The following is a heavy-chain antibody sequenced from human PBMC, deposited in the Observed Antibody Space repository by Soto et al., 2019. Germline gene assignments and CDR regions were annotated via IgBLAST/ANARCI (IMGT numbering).Heavy chain of an antibody. Sequence: SETLSLTCAVSGGSISSSNWWSWVRQPPGKGLEWIGEIYHSGSTNYNPSLKSRVTISVDKSKNQFSLKLSSVTAADTAVYYCARDSVLMVYAMALSYYYGMDVWGQGTTVTVSS. CDR3: ARDSVLMVYAMALSYYYGMDV. J-gene: IGHJ6*02. CDR1: GGSISSSNW. CDR2: IYHSGST. V-gene: IGHV4-4*02. D-gene: IGHD2-8*01.